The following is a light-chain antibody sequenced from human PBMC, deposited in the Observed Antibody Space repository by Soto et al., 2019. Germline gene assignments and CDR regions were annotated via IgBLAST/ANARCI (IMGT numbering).Light chain of an antibody. Sequence: DIEMTQSPSNLSASIGDSVTITCQASQDIRKYLNWYQQRPGKAPKLLIYDESYLETGVPFRFSGRVSGTTFTFTINGLQPEDVGTYYCQHCDSFPLTFGPGTTV. CDR1: QDIRKY. J-gene: IGKJ3*01. CDR3: QHCDSFPLT. CDR2: DES. V-gene: IGKV1-33*01.